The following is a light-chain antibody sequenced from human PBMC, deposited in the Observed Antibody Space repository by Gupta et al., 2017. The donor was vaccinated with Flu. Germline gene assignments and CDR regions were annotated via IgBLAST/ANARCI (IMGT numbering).Light chain of an antibody. Sequence: QSVLTQSPSASAAPGKKVTISCSGASSNIGGKYVSWYLQLPGTAPKLLIFSNDKRPSGIPDRFSASTSGASATLDISGLQTGDEADYYCGVWDSSLTAFVFGAGTKVTVL. CDR3: GVWDSSLTAFV. CDR2: SND. J-gene: IGLJ1*01. V-gene: IGLV1-51*01. CDR1: SSNIGGKY.